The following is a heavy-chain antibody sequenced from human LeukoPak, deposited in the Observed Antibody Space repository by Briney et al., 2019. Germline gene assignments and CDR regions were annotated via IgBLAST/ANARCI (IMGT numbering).Heavy chain of an antibody. Sequence: GGSLRLSCAASGFTFSSYAMSWVCQAPGKGLEWVSAISGSGGSTYCADSVKGRFTISRDNSKNTLYLQMNSLRAEDTAVYYCAPAVYGSGSYYKSLTSGYWGQGTMVTVSS. J-gene: IGHJ4*02. CDR1: GFTFSSYA. CDR3: APAVYGSGSYYKSLTSGY. CDR2: ISGSGGST. V-gene: IGHV3-23*01. D-gene: IGHD3-10*01.